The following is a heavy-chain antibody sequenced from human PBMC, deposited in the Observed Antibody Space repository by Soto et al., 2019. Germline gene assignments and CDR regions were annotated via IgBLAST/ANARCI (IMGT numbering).Heavy chain of an antibody. D-gene: IGHD2-15*01. CDR1: GFTFSSYA. CDR3: AKESQDHRGFDY. Sequence: PGGSLRLSCAASGFTFSSYAMSWVLQAPGKGLEWVSEISGSGGSIYYADSVKGRFTISRDNSKNTLYLQMNSLRAEDTAVYYCAKESQDHRGFDYWGQGTLVTVSS. CDR2: ISGSGGSI. V-gene: IGHV3-23*01. J-gene: IGHJ4*02.